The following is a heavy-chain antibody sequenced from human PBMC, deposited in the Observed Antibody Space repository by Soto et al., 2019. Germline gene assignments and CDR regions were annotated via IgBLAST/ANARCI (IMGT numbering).Heavy chain of an antibody. CDR2: ISYDGSNK. J-gene: IGHJ4*02. Sequence: LRLSCAASGFTFSSYAMHWVRQAPGKGLEWVAVISYDGSNKYYADSVKGRFTISRDNSKNTLYLQMNSLRAEDTAVYYCARGQDDFWSGYYWWGQGTLVTVSS. D-gene: IGHD3-3*01. CDR1: GFTFSSYA. V-gene: IGHV3-30-3*01. CDR3: ARGQDDFWSGYYW.